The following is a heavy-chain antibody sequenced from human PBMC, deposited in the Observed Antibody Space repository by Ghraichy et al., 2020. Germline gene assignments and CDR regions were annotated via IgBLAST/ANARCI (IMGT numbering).Heavy chain of an antibody. D-gene: IGHD5-12*01. CDR1: GGSFSGYY. Sequence: GSLRLSCAVYGGSFSGYYWTWIRQPPGKGLECIGEIDHSGSTNHNPSLRSRVTISINTSKNQFSLKLSYVTAAETAVYYCARATISDGMDVWDKGTTVTVSS. CDR2: IDHSGST. J-gene: IGHJ6*04. V-gene: IGHV4-34*01. CDR3: ARATISDGMDV.